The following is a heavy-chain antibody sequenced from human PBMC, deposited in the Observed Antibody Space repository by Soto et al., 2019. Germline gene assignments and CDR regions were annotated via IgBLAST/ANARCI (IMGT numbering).Heavy chain of an antibody. J-gene: IGHJ4*02. CDR2: ISAYNGNT. V-gene: IGHV1-18*01. CDR3: AREPWDYYGSGSYIDY. Sequence: ASVKVSCKASGYTFTSYGISWVRQAPGQGLEWMGWISAYNGNTNYAQKLQGRVTMTTDTSTSTAYMELRSLRSDDTAVYYCAREPWDYYGSGSYIDYWGQGTLVTVPQ. D-gene: IGHD3-10*01. CDR1: GYTFTSYG.